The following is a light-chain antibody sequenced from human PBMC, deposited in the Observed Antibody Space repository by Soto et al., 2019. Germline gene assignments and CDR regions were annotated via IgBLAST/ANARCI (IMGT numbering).Light chain of an antibody. V-gene: IGKV3-11*01. Sequence: EIVLTQSPATLSLSPGEGATLSCRASQSVGSYLAWYQQKPGQAPRLLIYDASTRATGIPARFSGSGSGTDFTLTISGLEPEDFAIYYCQQRSDWITFGQGTRLEIE. CDR1: QSVGSY. CDR3: QQRSDWIT. CDR2: DAS. J-gene: IGKJ5*01.